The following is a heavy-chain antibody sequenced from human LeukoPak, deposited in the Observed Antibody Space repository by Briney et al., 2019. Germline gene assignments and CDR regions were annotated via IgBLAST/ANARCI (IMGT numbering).Heavy chain of an antibody. CDR2: ISGSGGST. CDR1: GFTFSSYA. Sequence: PGGSLRLSCAASGFTFSSYAMSWVRQAPGKGLEWVPAISGSGGSTYYADSVKGRFTISRDNSKNTLYLQMNSLRAEDTAVYYCAKDLRGYCSSTSCSDPWGQGTLVTVSS. V-gene: IGHV3-23*01. J-gene: IGHJ5*02. CDR3: AKDLRGYCSSTSCSDP. D-gene: IGHD2-2*01.